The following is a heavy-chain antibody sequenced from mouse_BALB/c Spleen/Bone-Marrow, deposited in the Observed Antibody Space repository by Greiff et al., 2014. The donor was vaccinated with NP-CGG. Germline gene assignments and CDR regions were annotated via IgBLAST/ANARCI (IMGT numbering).Heavy chain of an antibody. CDR1: GFNIKDTY. CDR2: IDPANGNT. CDR3: APYYYGSSQFAY. J-gene: IGHJ3*01. V-gene: IGHV14-3*02. D-gene: IGHD1-1*01. Sequence: EVKLMESGAELVKPGASVKLSCTASGFNIKDTYMHWVKQRPEQGLEWIGRIDPANGNTKYDPKFQGKATITADTSSNTVYLQLSSLTSEDTAVYYCAPYYYGSSQFAYWGQGTLVTVSA.